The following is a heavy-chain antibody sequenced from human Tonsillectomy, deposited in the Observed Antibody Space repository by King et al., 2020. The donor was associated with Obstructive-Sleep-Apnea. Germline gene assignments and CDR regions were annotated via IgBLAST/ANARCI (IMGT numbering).Heavy chain of an antibody. Sequence: VQLVESGGGLVQPGGSLRLSCAASGFTFSSYAMSWVRQAPGKGLEWVSAISASGGNTYYADSVKGRFTISRDNSKNTLYLKMNSLRAEDTAVYYCAKATMFIMVRGVPDYWGQGTLLTVSS. J-gene: IGHJ4*02. D-gene: IGHD3-10*01. CDR1: GFTFSSYA. CDR2: ISASGGNT. V-gene: IGHV3-23*04. CDR3: AKATMFIMVRGVPDY.